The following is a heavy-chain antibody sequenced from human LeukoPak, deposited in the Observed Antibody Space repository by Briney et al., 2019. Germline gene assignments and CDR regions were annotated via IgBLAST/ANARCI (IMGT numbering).Heavy chain of an antibody. CDR3: ARLHFDY. Sequence: SETLSLTCTVSGGSISSSSYYWGWIRQPPGKGLEWIGSIYYSGSTYYNPSLKSRVTISVDTSKNQFSLKLSSVTAADTAVYYCARLHFDYWGQGTLVTVSS. CDR2: IYYSGST. CDR1: GGSISSSSYY. J-gene: IGHJ4*02. V-gene: IGHV4-39*01.